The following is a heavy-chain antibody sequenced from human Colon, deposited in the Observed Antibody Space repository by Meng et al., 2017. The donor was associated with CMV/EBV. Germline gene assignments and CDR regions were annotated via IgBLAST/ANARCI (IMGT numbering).Heavy chain of an antibody. D-gene: IGHD2-8*02. CDR2: INPSVGTN. Sequence: ASVKVSCKASEYTLTSYYIHWVRQSPGQVLEWMGTINPSVGTNSHGQKFQGRVTLTRDTSTSTVYMELSSLRSEDTALYYCARGYSAGCESPLDPWGQGTLVTVSS. J-gene: IGHJ5*02. V-gene: IGHV1-46*01. CDR1: EYTLTSYY. CDR3: ARGYSAGCESPLDP.